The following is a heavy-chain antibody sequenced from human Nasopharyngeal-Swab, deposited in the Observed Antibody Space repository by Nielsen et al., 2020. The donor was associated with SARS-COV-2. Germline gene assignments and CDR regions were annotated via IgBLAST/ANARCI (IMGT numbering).Heavy chain of an antibody. CDR2: INHRGGT. V-gene: IGHV4-34*01. D-gene: IGHD2-2*01. J-gene: IGHJ4*02. CDR1: GGSFSDSP. CDR3: ARGPDQFHSFDS. Sequence: ESLKISCAVYGGSFSDSPWSWLRLLPGKGLEWIGEINHRGGTAYRSSLKSRVSTSVDTSKNQFSLELRSVTVADTAVYFCARGPDQFHSFDSWDQGRLVTVSS.